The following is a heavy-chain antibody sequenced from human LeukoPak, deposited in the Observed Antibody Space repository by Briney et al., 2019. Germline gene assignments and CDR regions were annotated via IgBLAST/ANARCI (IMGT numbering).Heavy chain of an antibody. CDR2: IKQDGSQE. V-gene: IGHV3-7*01. D-gene: IGHD2-21*02. Sequence: PGGSLRLSCAASGFTFRNYWMNWVRQAPGKGLEWVATIKQDGSQEYYVDSVKGRFSISRDNAKISLYLEMTSLRAEDTAVYYCAKGGFNDHCYHSYDVDVWGQGTLVTVSS. J-gene: IGHJ4*02. CDR1: GFTFRNYW. CDR3: AKGGFNDHCYHSYDVDV.